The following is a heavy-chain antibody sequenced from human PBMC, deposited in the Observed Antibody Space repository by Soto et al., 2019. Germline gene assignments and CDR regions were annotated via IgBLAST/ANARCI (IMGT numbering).Heavy chain of an antibody. J-gene: IGHJ5*02. CDR3: AREYSYHFDP. V-gene: IGHV4-4*07. CDR2: IYSSGSA. D-gene: IGHD5-18*01. Sequence: QVQLQESGPGLVKPLETLSLTCTVSGDSIRGYHWSWIRQSAGVGLQWVGRIYSSGSANYNPSLKSRVTMSVDTSKNQFSLNLNSVTAADTAIYYCAREYSYHFDPWGQGTLVTVSS. CDR1: GDSIRGYH.